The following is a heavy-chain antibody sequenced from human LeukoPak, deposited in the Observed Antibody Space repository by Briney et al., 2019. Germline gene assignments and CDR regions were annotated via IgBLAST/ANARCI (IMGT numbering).Heavy chain of an antibody. Sequence: ASVKVSCKASGYTFTSYGISWVRQAPGQGLEWMGWIIAYNGNTNYAQKLQGRVTMTTDTSTSTAYMELRSLRSDDTAVYYCARDSDSGWPLDYWGQGTLVTVSS. CDR2: IIAYNGNT. CDR3: ARDSDSGWPLDY. J-gene: IGHJ4*02. D-gene: IGHD6-19*01. V-gene: IGHV1-18*01. CDR1: GYTFTSYG.